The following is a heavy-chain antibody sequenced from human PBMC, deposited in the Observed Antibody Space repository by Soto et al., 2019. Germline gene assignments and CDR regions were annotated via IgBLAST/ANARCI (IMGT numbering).Heavy chain of an antibody. CDR3: ARESDPGYNRVYGMYV. D-gene: IGHD6-13*01. CDR1: GDSVSSNSAA. V-gene: IGHV6-1*01. CDR2: TYYRSKWYN. J-gene: IGHJ6*02. Sequence: SPTLSLPCAISGDSVSSNSAAWNWIRQSPSRGLEWLGRTYYRSKWYNDYAVSVKSRITINPDTSKNQFSLQLNSVTPADTAVYYCARESDPGYNRVYGMYVWGQETTVTVSS.